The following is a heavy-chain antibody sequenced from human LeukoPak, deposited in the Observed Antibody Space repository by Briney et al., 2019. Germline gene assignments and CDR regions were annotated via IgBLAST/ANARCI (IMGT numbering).Heavy chain of an antibody. D-gene: IGHD5-24*01. CDR1: GYTFTGYY. CDR2: INPNSGGT. V-gene: IGHV1-2*06. Sequence: ASVKVSCEASGYTFTGYYMHWVGQAPGQGLEWMGRINPNSGGTHYAQKSQGRVTLTRDTSINTAYMELSRLRSDDTAVYYCAREGRAKMATISLRRYFDYWGQGTLVTVSS. CDR3: AREGRAKMATISLRRYFDY. J-gene: IGHJ4*02.